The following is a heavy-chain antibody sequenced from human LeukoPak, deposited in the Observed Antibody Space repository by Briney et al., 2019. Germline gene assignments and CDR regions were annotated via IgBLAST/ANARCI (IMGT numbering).Heavy chain of an antibody. CDR3: ARDPHSSSSSY. Sequence: GGSLRLSCAASGFTFSSYAMHWVRQAPGKGLEWVAVISYDGSNKYYADSVKGRFTISRDNSKNTLYLQMNSLRAEDTAVYYCARDPHSSSSSYWGQGTLVTVSS. CDR1: GFTFSSYA. D-gene: IGHD6-13*01. V-gene: IGHV3-30*04. J-gene: IGHJ4*02. CDR2: ISYDGSNK.